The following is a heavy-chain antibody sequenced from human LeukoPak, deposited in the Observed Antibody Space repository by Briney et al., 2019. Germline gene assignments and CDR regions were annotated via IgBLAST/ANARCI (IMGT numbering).Heavy chain of an antibody. J-gene: IGHJ4*02. V-gene: IGHV3-23*01. CDR3: AKKRYGSGWSFDY. D-gene: IGHD6-19*01. CDR2: ISANGGST. CDR1: GFTFSSYD. Sequence: GGSLRLSCAASGFTFSSYDMTWIRQAPGRGLEWVSCISANGGSTYYADSVKGRFTISRDNSKNTLYLQMNSLRAEDTAVYYCAKKRYGSGWSFDYWGQGTLVTVSS.